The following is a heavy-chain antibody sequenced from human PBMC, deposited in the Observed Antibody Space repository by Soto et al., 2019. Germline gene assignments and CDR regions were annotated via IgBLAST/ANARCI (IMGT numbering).Heavy chain of an antibody. Sequence: QVQLQESGPGLVKPSETLSLTCTVSGGSISSYYWSWIRQPPGKGLEWIGYIYYSGSTNYNPSLKSRVTISIDTSKNHFSLNLSSVDAADTAVFYCARVGWTTVGYYFDYWGQGTLVTVSS. CDR1: GGSISSYY. CDR3: ARVGWTTVGYYFDY. J-gene: IGHJ4*02. CDR2: IYYSGST. V-gene: IGHV4-59*01. D-gene: IGHD4-17*01.